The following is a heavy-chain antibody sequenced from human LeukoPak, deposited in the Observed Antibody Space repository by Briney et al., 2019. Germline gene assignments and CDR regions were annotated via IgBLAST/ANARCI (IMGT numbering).Heavy chain of an antibody. J-gene: IGHJ5*02. Sequence: GGSLRLSCAASGFTFSSYAMHWVRQAPGKGLEWVAVISYDGSNKYYADSVKGRFTISRDNSKNTLYQQMNSLRAEDTAVYYCARDRQRSAYDFWSGADNWFDPWGQGTLVTVSS. CDR1: GFTFSSYA. D-gene: IGHD3-3*01. CDR2: ISYDGSNK. V-gene: IGHV3-30-3*01. CDR3: ARDRQRSAYDFWSGADNWFDP.